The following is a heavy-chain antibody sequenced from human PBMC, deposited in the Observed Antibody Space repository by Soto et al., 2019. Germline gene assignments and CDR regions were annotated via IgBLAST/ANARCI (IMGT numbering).Heavy chain of an antibody. CDR2: ISSSSSTI. D-gene: IGHD3-22*01. V-gene: IGHV3-48*04. Sequence: GGSLRLSCAASGFTFSSYSMNWVRQAPGKGLEWVSYISSSSSTIYYADSVKGRFTISRDNAKNTLFLQMNSLKAEDTAVYYCARDQLYYNDISGRPLNAFDVWGQGTMVTVSS. CDR3: ARDQLYYNDISGRPLNAFDV. CDR1: GFTFSSYS. J-gene: IGHJ3*01.